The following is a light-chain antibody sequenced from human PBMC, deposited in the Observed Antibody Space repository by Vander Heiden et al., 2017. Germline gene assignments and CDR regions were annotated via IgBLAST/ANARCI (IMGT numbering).Light chain of an antibody. J-gene: IGKJ3*01. CDR2: DAS. V-gene: IGKV1-5*01. CDR1: QSISSW. Sequence: DIQMTQSPSTLSASVGDRVTITCRASQSISSWLAWYQQKPGKAPKLLIYDASSLESGVPSRFSGSGSGTEFTLTISSLQPDDFATYYCQQDNSFPFTFGPGTKVDIK. CDR3: QQDNSFPFT.